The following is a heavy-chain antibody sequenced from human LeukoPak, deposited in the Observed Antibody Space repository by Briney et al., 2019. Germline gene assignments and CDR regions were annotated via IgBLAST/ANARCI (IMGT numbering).Heavy chain of an antibody. CDR1: GLTFSNYG. CDR2: IRYDGTTI. J-gene: IGHJ4*02. V-gene: IGHV3-30*02. Sequence: GGSLRLSCVASGLTFSNYGIHWVRQAPGKGLEWVTYIRYDGTTIYYADSVKGRFTISRDNAKNSLYLQMNSLRAEDTAVYYCARGGGVYSSGWYAGDYWGQGTLVTVSS. CDR3: ARGGGVYSSGWYAGDY. D-gene: IGHD6-19*01.